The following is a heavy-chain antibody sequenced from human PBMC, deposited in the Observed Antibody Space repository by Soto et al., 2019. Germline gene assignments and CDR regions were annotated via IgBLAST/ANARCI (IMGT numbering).Heavy chain of an antibody. CDR3: ARDDGLGLAPYYGMDV. J-gene: IGHJ6*02. V-gene: IGHV3-48*03. CDR2: ISSSGSTI. Sequence: ESGGGLVQPGGCLRLSCAASGFTFSSYEMNWVRQAPGKGLEWVSYISSSGSTIFYADSVKGRFTISRDNAKNSLYLQMNSLRAEDTAVYYCARDDGLGLAPYYGMDVWDQGTTVTVSS. D-gene: IGHD6-19*01. CDR1: GFTFSSYE.